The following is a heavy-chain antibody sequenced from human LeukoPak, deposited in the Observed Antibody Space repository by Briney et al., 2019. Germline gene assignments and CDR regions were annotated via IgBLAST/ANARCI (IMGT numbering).Heavy chain of an antibody. Sequence: GGSLRLSCAASGFTFDDYAMHWVRQAPGKGLVWVSRISPDGRSTSYADSVKGRFTISRDNSKNTLYLQMNSLRPEDTAVYYCARGPFTMVRGLNRGHYFDYWGQGTLVTVSS. CDR1: GFTFDDYA. V-gene: IGHV3-74*01. CDR3: ARGPFTMVRGLNRGHYFDY. J-gene: IGHJ4*02. CDR2: ISPDGRST. D-gene: IGHD3-10*01.